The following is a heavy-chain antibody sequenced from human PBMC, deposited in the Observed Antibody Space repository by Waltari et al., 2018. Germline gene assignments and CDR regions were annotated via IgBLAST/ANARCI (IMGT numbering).Heavy chain of an antibody. V-gene: IGHV3-23*01. J-gene: IGHJ6*02. CDR3: AKHASFDSSGYYYYYGMDV. Sequence: EVQLLESGGGLVQPGGSLRLSCAASGFTFSSYAMSWVRQAPGKGLEWVSAISGSGCGRYYADPEKGRFTISRGNSKNTLYLQMNSLRAEDTAVYYCAKHASFDSSGYYYYYGMDVWGQGTTVTVSS. D-gene: IGHD3-22*01. CDR2: ISGSGCGR. CDR1: GFTFSSYA.